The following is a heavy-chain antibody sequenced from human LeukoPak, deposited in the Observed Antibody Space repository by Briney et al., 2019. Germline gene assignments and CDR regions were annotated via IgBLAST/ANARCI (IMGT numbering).Heavy chain of an antibody. CDR2: ISAYNGNT. J-gene: IGHJ5*02. CDR3: ARAPKLNDITMIMMFDP. Sequence: ASVKVSCKASGYTFTSYGISWVRQAPGQGLEWMGWISAYNGNTNYAQKLQGRVTMTTDTSTGTAYMELRSLRSDDTAVYYCARAPKLNDITMIMMFDPWGQGTLVTVSS. V-gene: IGHV1-18*01. CDR1: GYTFTSYG. D-gene: IGHD3-22*01.